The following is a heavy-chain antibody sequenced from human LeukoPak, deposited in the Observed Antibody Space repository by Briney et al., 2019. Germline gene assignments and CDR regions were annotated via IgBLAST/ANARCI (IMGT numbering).Heavy chain of an antibody. CDR1: GYTLTDYY. Sequence: GASVKVSCKASGYTLTDYYMHWVRQAPGQGLEWMGWISPNSDGTNYAQNFQGRVTMTRDTSVSTAYMELSSLRSDDTAVYYCASPGSQYSSGWYALWGQGTLVTVSS. D-gene: IGHD6-19*01. CDR3: ASPGSQYSSGWYAL. CDR2: ISPNSDGT. J-gene: IGHJ5*02. V-gene: IGHV1-2*02.